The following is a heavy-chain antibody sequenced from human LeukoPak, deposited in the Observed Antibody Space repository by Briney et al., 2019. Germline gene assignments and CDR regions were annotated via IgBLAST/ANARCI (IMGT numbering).Heavy chain of an antibody. V-gene: IGHV3-30-3*01. CDR3: ARDRSITMVRGVIYYYYYMDV. CDR2: ISYDGSNK. Sequence: GRSLRLSCAASGFTFSSYAMHWVRQAPGKGLEWVAVISYDGSNKYYADSVKGRFTISRDNSKNTLYLQMNSLRAEDTAVYYCARDRSITMVRGVIYYYYYMDVWGKGTTVTVSS. J-gene: IGHJ6*03. CDR1: GFTFSSYA. D-gene: IGHD3-10*01.